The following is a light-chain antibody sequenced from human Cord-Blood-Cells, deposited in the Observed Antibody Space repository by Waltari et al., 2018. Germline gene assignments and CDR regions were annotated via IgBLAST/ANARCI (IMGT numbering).Light chain of an antibody. CDR2: DAS. J-gene: IGKJ4*01. Sequence: QSPATLSLSPGERATLSCRASQSVSSYLAWYQQKPGQAPRLLIYDASNRATGIPARFSGSGSGTDFTLTISSLEPEDFAVYYCQQRSNWPPALTFGGGTKVEIK. V-gene: IGKV3-11*01. CDR3: QQRSNWPPALT. CDR1: QSVSSY.